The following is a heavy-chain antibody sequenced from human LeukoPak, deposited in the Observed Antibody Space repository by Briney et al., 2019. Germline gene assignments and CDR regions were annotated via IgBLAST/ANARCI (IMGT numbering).Heavy chain of an antibody. Sequence: SETLSLTCAVSNASISSRYWSWIRQPPGKGLEYIGYINDSGSTKYNPSLKSRVTMSVDTSKNQLSLKLTSVTAADTAVYYCARDMYYYDNSGYRYFDYWGQGTLVTVSS. J-gene: IGHJ4*02. D-gene: IGHD3-22*01. CDR1: NASISSRY. CDR3: ARDMYYYDNSGYRYFDY. CDR2: INDSGST. V-gene: IGHV4-59*11.